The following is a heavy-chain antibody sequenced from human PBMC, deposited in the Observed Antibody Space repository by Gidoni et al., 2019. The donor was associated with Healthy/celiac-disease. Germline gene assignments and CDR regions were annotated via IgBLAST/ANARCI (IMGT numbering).Heavy chain of an antibody. D-gene: IGHD6-13*01. J-gene: IGHJ1*01. V-gene: IGHV1-69*01. Sequence: QVQMVQSGAEVKKPGSSVKVYCKASGGTFSSYAIRWVRQAPGQGLEWMGGIIPIFGTANYAQKFQGRVTITADESTSTAYMELSSLRSEDTAVYYWARERGSAAPGCLVYFQHWGQGTLVTVSS. CDR2: IIPIFGTA. CDR3: ARERGSAAPGCLVYFQH. CDR1: GGTFSSYA.